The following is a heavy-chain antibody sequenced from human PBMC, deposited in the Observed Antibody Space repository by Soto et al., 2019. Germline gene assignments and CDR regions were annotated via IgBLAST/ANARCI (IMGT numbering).Heavy chain of an antibody. CDR2: INPNSGDT. V-gene: IGHV1-2*02. CDR3: AKGGXIVAAGTRVYLYNAMDV. CDR1: GYTFTGYY. D-gene: IGHD1-26*01. Sequence: GASVKVSCKASGYTFTGYYVHWVRQAPGQGLEWMGWINPNSGDTYLAQRFQGRVTMNRDTSIGTAYMELRGLTSDDTAEYYCAKGGXIVAAGTRVYLYNAMDVWGQGTTVTVSS. J-gene: IGHJ6*02.